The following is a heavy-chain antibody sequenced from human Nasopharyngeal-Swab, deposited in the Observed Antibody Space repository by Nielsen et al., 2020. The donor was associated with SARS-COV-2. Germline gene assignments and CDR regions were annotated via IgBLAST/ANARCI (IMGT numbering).Heavy chain of an antibody. V-gene: IGHV3-23*01. CDR1: GFTFSSYA. J-gene: IGHJ4*02. CDR2: ISGSGGST. Sequence: GESLKISCAASGFTFSSYAMSWVRQAPGKGLEWVSAISGSGGSTYYADSVKGQFTISRDNSKNTLYLQMSSLRAEDTAVYYCASDYGDYGYWGQGTLVTVSS. CDR3: ASDYGDYGY. D-gene: IGHD4-17*01.